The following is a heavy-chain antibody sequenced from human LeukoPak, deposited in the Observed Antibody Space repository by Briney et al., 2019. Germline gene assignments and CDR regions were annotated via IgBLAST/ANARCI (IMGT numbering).Heavy chain of an antibody. CDR2: ISGSGGST. CDR3: AKRELRGYDILTGYYRNDAFDI. CDR1: GFTFSSYA. J-gene: IGHJ3*02. V-gene: IGHV3-23*01. Sequence: GGSLRLSCAASGFTFSSYAMSWVRKAPGKGLEWVSAISGSGGSTYYADSVKGRFTISRDNSKNTLYLQMNSLRAEDTAVYYCAKRELRGYDILTGYYRNDAFDIWGQGTMVTVSS. D-gene: IGHD3-9*01.